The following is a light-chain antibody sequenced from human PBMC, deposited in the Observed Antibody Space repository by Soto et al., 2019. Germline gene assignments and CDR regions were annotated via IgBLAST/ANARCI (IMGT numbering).Light chain of an antibody. CDR2: AAS. V-gene: IGKV3-11*01. Sequence: EIVLTQSPGTLSLSPGERATLSCRASQSVGTYLAWYQQKPGQAPRLLIYAASNRATGIPARFSGSGSGTDFTLTISSLEPEDFAVYYCQQRSNWPPEITFGQGTRLEIK. J-gene: IGKJ5*01. CDR3: QQRSNWPPEIT. CDR1: QSVGTY.